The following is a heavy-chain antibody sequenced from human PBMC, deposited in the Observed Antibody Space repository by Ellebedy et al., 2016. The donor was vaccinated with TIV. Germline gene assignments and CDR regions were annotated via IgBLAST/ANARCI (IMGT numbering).Heavy chain of an antibody. CDR3: ARVGYDFV. V-gene: IGHV3-13*01. CDR2: IGTAGDT. D-gene: IGHD3-3*01. J-gene: IGHJ4*02. CDR1: GFTFSSYD. Sequence: GESLKISCAASGFTFSSYDMHWVRQATGKGLEWVSAIGTAGDTYYPGSVKGRFTISRENAKNTLYLQMNSLRAEDTAVYYCARVGYDFVWGQGTLVTVSS.